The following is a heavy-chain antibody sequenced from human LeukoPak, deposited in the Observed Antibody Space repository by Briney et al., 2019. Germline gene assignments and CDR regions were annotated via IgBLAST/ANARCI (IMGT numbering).Heavy chain of an antibody. J-gene: IGHJ4*02. Sequence: GGSLRLSCAASGFTFSDYYMSWIRQAPGKGLEWVSYISSSGSTIYYADSVKGRFTISRDNAKNSLYLQMNSLRAEDTAVYYYVRARPDLEWLTRMTPYYFDYWGQGTLVTVSS. CDR2: ISSSGSTI. V-gene: IGHV3-11*04. CDR1: GFTFSDYY. D-gene: IGHD3-3*01. CDR3: VRARPDLEWLTRMTPYYFDY.